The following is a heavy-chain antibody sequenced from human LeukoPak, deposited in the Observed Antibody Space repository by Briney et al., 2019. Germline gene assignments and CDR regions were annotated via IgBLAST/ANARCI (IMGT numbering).Heavy chain of an antibody. Sequence: SVKVSCKASGGTFSSYAISWVRQAPGQGLEWMGGIIPIFGTANYAQKFQGGVTITTDESTSTAYMELRSLRSDDTAVYYCARGDFYYYYGMDVWGQGTTVTVSS. D-gene: IGHD3/OR15-3a*01. CDR3: ARGDFYYYYGMDV. CDR2: IIPIFGTA. CDR1: GGTFSSYA. J-gene: IGHJ6*02. V-gene: IGHV1-69*05.